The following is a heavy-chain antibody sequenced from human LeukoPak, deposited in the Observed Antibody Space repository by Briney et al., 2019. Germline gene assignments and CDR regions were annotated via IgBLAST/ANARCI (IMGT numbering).Heavy chain of an antibody. D-gene: IGHD4-23*01. V-gene: IGHV1-69*04. CDR3: AMMEVTLDY. J-gene: IGHJ4*02. CDR2: IIPILGIA. Sequence: SVKVSCKASGGTFTSYDISWVRQAPGQGLEWMGWIIPILGIANYAQKFQGRVTITADKSTSTAYMELSSLRSEDTAVYYCAMMEVTLDYWGQGTLVTVSS. CDR1: GGTFTSYD.